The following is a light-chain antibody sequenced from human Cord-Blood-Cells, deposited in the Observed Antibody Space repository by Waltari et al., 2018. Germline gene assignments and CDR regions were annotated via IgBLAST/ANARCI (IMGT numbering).Light chain of an antibody. CDR1: SSDVGGYNY. CDR3: CSYAGSYTWV. V-gene: IGLV2-11*01. Sequence: QSALTQPRSVPGSPGQSVTISCTGTSSDVGGYNYVSWYQQHPGQAPKLMISDVSKRPSGVPDRFSGSKSGNTASLTISGLQAEDEADYYCCSYAGSYTWVFGGGTKLTVL. J-gene: IGLJ3*02. CDR2: DVS.